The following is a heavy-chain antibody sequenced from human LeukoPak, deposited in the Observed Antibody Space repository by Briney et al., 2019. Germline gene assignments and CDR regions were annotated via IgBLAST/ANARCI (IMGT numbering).Heavy chain of an antibody. V-gene: IGHV4-59*01. Sequence: SETLSLTCTVSGGSISSYYWSWLRQPPGKGLEWIGYIYYSGSTNYNPSLTSRVTISVDTSKNQFSLKLSSVTAAGTAVYYCARFDYGGNYFDYWGQGTLVTVSS. D-gene: IGHD4/OR15-4a*01. CDR1: GGSISSYY. J-gene: IGHJ4*02. CDR3: ARFDYGGNYFDY. CDR2: IYYSGST.